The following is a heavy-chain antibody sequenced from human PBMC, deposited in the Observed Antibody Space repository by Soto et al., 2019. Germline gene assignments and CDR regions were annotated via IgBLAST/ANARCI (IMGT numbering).Heavy chain of an antibody. CDR3: ARAPIAAAGTPQWLAPNWFEP. Sequence: ASVKVSCKASGYTFTSYAMHWVRQAPGQRLEWMGWINAGNGNTKYSQKFQGRVTITRDTSASTAYMELSSLRSEDTAVYYCARAPIAAAGTPQWLAPNWFEPWGQGTLVTVSS. CDR2: INAGNGNT. J-gene: IGHJ5*02. CDR1: GYTFTSYA. V-gene: IGHV1-3*01. D-gene: IGHD6-13*01.